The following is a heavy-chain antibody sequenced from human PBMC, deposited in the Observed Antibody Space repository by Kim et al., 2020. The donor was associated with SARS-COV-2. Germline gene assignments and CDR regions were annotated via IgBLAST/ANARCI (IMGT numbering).Heavy chain of an antibody. CDR1: GDTFSSYA. Sequence: SVKVSCKASGDTFSSYAISWVRQAPGQGLEWMGGIIPIFGTANYAQKFQGRVTITTDASTSTAYMELSSLRSEDTAVYYCARETPQGAWGVVGTKSWLGGGGASYYGSDSWGPATTITVTS. D-gene: IGHD2-15*01. CDR2: IIPIFGTA. V-gene: IGHV1-69*05. CDR3: ARETPQGAWGVVGTKSWLGGGGASYYGSDS. J-gene: IGHJ6*02.